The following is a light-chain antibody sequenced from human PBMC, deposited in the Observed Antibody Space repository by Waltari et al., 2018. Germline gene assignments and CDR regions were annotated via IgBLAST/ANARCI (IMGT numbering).Light chain of an antibody. J-gene: IGLJ2*01. CDR1: ALSKQY. V-gene: IGLV3-25*03. CDR2: KDS. Sequence: SFELTQPPSLSVSPGQTARITCSGDALSKQYAHWHQQRPGLAHALVIYKDSERPSGIPERFSGSSSGTTVTLTISGVQAEDEADYYCQSADSSGAVVFGGGTKLTVL. CDR3: QSADSSGAVV.